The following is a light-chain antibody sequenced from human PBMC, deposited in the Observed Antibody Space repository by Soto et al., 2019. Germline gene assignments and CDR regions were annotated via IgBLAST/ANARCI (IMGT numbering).Light chain of an antibody. Sequence: EIVMTQSPATLSVSPGERATLSCRASQSVSSNLAWYQQKPGQAPRLLIYGASTRATGIPARFSGSGSGTEVTLTSSRLQSEDFAVYYCQQYNNWPPMYTFGQGTKLEIQ. J-gene: IGKJ2*01. CDR2: GAS. CDR3: QQYNNWPPMYT. V-gene: IGKV3-15*01. CDR1: QSVSSN.